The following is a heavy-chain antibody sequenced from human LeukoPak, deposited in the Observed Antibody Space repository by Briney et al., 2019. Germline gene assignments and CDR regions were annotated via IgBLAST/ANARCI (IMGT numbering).Heavy chain of an antibody. J-gene: IGHJ4*02. CDR3: ARGTVTKKDY. CDR2: IYSSGST. CDR1: GGSISSSIYY. D-gene: IGHD4-17*01. Sequence: SETLSLTCAISGGSISSSIYYWGWIRQPPGKGLEWIGSIYSSGSTSYNPSLKSRVTISVDTSNNQFSLKLSSVTAADTAVYYCARGTVTKKDYWGQGTLVTVSS. V-gene: IGHV4-39*07.